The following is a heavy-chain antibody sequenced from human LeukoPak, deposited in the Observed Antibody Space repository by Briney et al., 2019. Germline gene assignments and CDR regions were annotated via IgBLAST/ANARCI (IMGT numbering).Heavy chain of an antibody. CDR3: ARGLDFGGNGYYFDC. D-gene: IGHD4-23*01. J-gene: IGHJ4*02. Sequence: ASVKVSCKASGYTFSDYYMHWVRQAPGQGLEWMGWINPKRGGTTYAGKFRGRVTMTRDTSITTAYMELSRLRSDDTAMYYCARGLDFGGNGYYFDCWGQGTLVTVSS. CDR1: GYTFSDYY. CDR2: INPKRGGT. V-gene: IGHV1-2*02.